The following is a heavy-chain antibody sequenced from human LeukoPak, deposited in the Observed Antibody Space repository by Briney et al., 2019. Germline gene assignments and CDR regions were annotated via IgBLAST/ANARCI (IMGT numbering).Heavy chain of an antibody. J-gene: IGHJ6*04. CDR3: ARGKGSLDV. CDR1: GGSFSGYY. CDR2: INHSGST. Sequence: SETLSLTCAVYGGSFSGYYWSWIRQPPGKGLEWIGEINHSGSTNYNPSLKSQVTISVDTFKNQFSLKLSSVTAADTAVYYCARGKGSLDVWDKGTTVTVSS. V-gene: IGHV4-34*01.